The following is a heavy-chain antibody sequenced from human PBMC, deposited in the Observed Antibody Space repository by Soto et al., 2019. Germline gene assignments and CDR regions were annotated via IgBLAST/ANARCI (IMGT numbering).Heavy chain of an antibody. Sequence: PSETLSLTCTVSGGSISSYYWSWIRQPPGKGLECIGYIYYSGSTNYNPSLKSRVTISVDTSKNQFSLKLSSVTAADTAVYYCARGENYYDSSGYYGRWDWFDPWGQGTLVTVSS. V-gene: IGHV4-59*01. CDR3: ARGENYYDSSGYYGRWDWFDP. J-gene: IGHJ5*02. CDR2: IYYSGST. D-gene: IGHD3-22*01. CDR1: GGSISSYY.